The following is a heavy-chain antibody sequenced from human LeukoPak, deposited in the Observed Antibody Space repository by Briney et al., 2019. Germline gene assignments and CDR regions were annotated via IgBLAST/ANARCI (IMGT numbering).Heavy chain of an antibody. CDR1: GGSISSSNW. CDR3: VRGREEANFDY. CDR2: IYYSGST. V-gene: IGHV4-4*02. Sequence: SETLSLTCAVSGGSISSSNWWSWVRQPPGKGLEWIGYIYYSGSTKYNPSLKSRVTISVDTSKNKFSLKLSSVTAADTAIYYCVRGREEANFDYWGQGSLVTVSS. J-gene: IGHJ4*02.